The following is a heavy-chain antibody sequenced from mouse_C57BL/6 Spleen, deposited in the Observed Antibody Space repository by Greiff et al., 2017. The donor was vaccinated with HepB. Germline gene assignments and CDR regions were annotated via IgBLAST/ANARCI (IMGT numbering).Heavy chain of an antibody. Sequence: EVQLQESGGDLVKPGGSLKLSCAASGFTFSSYGMSWVRQTPDKRLEWVATISSGGSYTYYPDSVKGRFTISRDNAKNTLYLQMSSLKSEDTAMYYCARPYYDYESWFAYWGQGTLVTVSA. CDR3: ARPYYDYESWFAY. D-gene: IGHD2-4*01. CDR1: GFTFSSYG. J-gene: IGHJ3*01. CDR2: ISSGGSYT. V-gene: IGHV5-6*01.